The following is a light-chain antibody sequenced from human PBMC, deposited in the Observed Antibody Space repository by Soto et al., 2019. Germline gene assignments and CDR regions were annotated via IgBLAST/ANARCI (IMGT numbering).Light chain of an antibody. CDR1: QSVSSSY. CDR3: QQFSSYPLT. CDR2: GAS. V-gene: IGKV3-20*01. J-gene: IGKJ4*01. Sequence: ETVLTQSPGTLSLSPGETATLSCRASQSVSSSYLAWYQQKPGQAPGLLIYGASSRATGIPDRFSGGGSGTDFTLTISRLEPEDFAVYYCQQFSSYPLTFGGGTKVDIK.